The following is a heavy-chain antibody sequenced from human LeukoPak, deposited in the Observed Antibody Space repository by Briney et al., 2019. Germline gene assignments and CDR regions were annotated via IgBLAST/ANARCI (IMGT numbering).Heavy chain of an antibody. CDR1: GFTFSSYS. J-gene: IGHJ5*02. D-gene: IGHD2-8*01. CDR2: ISSSSSYI. CDR3: ASERENWILYQWCMLYQSNWFDP. Sequence: GGSLRLSCAASGFTFSSYSMNWVRQAPGKGLEWVSSISSSSSYIYYADSVKGRFTISRDNAKNSLYLQMNSLRAEDTAVYYCASERENWILYQWCMLYQSNWFDPWGQGTLVTVSS. V-gene: IGHV3-21*01.